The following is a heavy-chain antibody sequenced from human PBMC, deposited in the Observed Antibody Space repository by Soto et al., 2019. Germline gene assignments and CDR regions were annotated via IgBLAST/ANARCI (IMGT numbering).Heavy chain of an antibody. V-gene: IGHV4-34*01. D-gene: IGHD3-22*01. CDR1: GWSFSGYY. Sequence: SETLSLTCAVYGWSFSGYYWSWIRQPPGKGLEWIGEINHSGSTNYNPSLKSRVTISVDTSKNQFSLKLSSVTAADTAVYYCARGKPRGYSGYGSQSSGYYYGSFDYWGQGTLVTVSS. CDR3: ARGKPRGYSGYGSQSSGYYYGSFDY. J-gene: IGHJ4*02. CDR2: INHSGST.